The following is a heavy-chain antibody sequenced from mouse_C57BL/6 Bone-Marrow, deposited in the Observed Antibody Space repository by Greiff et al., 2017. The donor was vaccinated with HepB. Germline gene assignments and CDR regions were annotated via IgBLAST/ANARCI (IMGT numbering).Heavy chain of an antibody. Sequence: QVQLQQPGAELVKPGASVKMSCKASGYTFTSYWITWVKQRPGQGLEWIGDIYPGSGNTNYNEKFKSKATLTVDTSSSTAYMQLSSLTSEDSAVYYCARRGIYSAWFAYWGQGTLVTVSA. CDR1: GYTFTSYW. V-gene: IGHV1-55*01. CDR2: IYPGSGNT. D-gene: IGHD2-12*01. CDR3: ARRGIYSAWFAY. J-gene: IGHJ3*01.